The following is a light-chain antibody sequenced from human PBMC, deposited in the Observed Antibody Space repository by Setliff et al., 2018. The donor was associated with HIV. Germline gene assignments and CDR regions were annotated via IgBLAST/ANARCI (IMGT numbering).Light chain of an antibody. V-gene: IGLV2-23*02. Sequence: QSVLTQPASVSGSPGQSITISCTGTSSDVGNSTYVSWDQQHPGKAPKLIINEVSKRPSGVSNRLSGSKSGNTASLTISGLQAEDEADYYCCSYAGSSYVFATGTKVTVL. CDR3: CSYAGSSYV. CDR2: EVS. J-gene: IGLJ1*01. CDR1: SSDVGNSTY.